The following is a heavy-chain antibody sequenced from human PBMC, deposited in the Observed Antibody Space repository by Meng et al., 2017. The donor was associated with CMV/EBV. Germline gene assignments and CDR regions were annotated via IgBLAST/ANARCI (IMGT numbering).Heavy chain of an antibody. D-gene: IGHD6-6*01. CDR1: GGSMSSISYY. CDR2: IYYSGST. Sequence: HRRESAPGPGKPWGTPSLTCTVSGGSMSSISYYWGWIRQPPGKGLEWIGSIYYSGSTYYNPSLKSRVTISVDTSKNQFSLKLSSVTAADTAVYYCARSIAARPYRYNWFDPWGQGTLVTVSS. J-gene: IGHJ5*02. V-gene: IGHV4-39*07. CDR3: ARSIAARPYRYNWFDP.